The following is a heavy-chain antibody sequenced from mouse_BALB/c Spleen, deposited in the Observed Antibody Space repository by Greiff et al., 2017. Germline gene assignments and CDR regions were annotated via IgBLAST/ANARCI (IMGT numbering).Heavy chain of an antibody. J-gene: IGHJ1*01. D-gene: IGHD2-4*01. CDR2: INSNGGST. V-gene: IGHV5-6-3*01. Sequence: VQLKESGGGLVQPGGSLKLSCAASGFTFSSYGMSWVGQTPDKRLELVATINSNGGSTYYPDSVKGRFTISRDNAKNTLYLQMSSLKSEDTAMYYCAREGYDYDGYWYFDVWGAGTTVTVSS. CDR3: AREGYDYDGYWYFDV. CDR1: GFTFSSYG.